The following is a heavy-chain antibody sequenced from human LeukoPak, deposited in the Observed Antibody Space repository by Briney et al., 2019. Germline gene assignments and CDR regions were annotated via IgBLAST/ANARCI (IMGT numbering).Heavy chain of an antibody. D-gene: IGHD2-2*01. CDR2: ISGYNGNT. CDR1: GGTFSSYA. J-gene: IGHJ5*02. Sequence: GASVKVSCKASGGTFSSYAISWVRQAPGQGLEWMGWISGYNGNTNYAQKLQGRVTMTTDTSTSTAYMELRSLRSDDTAVYYCARVVVVVPAATNWFDPWGQGTLVTVSS. V-gene: IGHV1-18*01. CDR3: ARVVVVVPAATNWFDP.